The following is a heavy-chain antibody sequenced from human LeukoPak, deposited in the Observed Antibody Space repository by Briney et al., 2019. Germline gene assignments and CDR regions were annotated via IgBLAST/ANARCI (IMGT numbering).Heavy chain of an antibody. Sequence: GGSLRLSCAASGFTVSTNYMSWVRQAPGKGLEWVSVIYSGGSTYYADSVKGRFTISRDNSNNTLYLQMNRLRAADTAAYYCAHSLGVVWAMGYWGQGTLVTVSS. CDR1: GFTVSTNY. CDR2: IYSGGST. J-gene: IGHJ4*02. CDR3: AHSLGVVWAMGY. D-gene: IGHD3-3*01. V-gene: IGHV3-53*01.